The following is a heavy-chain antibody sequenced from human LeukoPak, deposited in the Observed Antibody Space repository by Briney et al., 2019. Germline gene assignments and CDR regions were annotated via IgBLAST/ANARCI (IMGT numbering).Heavy chain of an antibody. D-gene: IGHD1-14*01. CDR2: IRYDGNDK. CDR3: ARGSEHLDNWFDP. Sequence: GGSLRLSCAASGFTFSTYGMHWVRQAPGKGLEWVAFIRYDGNDKYYADSVKGRFTISRDNSKNLVSLQMSSLRDEDTAVYYCARGSEHLDNWFDPWGQGTLVTVFS. V-gene: IGHV3-30*02. CDR1: GFTFSTYG. J-gene: IGHJ5*02.